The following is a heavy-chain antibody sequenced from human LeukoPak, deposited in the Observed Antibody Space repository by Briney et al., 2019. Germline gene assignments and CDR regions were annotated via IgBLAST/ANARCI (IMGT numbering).Heavy chain of an antibody. J-gene: IGHJ4*02. CDR2: IYYSGST. V-gene: IGHV4-59*12. CDR1: GGSISSYY. Sequence: PSETLSLTCTVSGGSISSYYWSWIRQPPGKGLEWIGYIYYSGSTNYNPSLKSRVTISVDTSKNQFSLKLSSVTAADTAVYYCARALRYFDWPAPAYSDYWGQGTLVTVSS. D-gene: IGHD3-9*01. CDR3: ARALRYFDWPAPAYSDY.